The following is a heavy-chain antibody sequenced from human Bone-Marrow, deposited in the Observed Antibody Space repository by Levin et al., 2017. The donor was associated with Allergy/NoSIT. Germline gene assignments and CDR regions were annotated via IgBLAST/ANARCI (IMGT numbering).Heavy chain of an antibody. J-gene: IGHJ4*02. D-gene: IGHD3-10*01. CDR2: ISSDGSDK. CDR1: GFTFSDYA. CDR3: AKDKPYGASWGYYFDN. V-gene: IGHV3-30-3*01. Sequence: SCAASGFTFSDYAMHWVRQTPGKGLEWVAVISSDGSDKYYVDSVKGRFTISRDNSKNTLFLQMNSLKPEDSALYYCAKDKPYGASWGYYFDNWGQGTLVSVSS.